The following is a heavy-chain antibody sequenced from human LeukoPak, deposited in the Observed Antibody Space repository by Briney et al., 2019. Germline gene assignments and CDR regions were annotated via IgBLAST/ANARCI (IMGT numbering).Heavy chain of an antibody. CDR1: GFTFSSYT. CDR3: AGDGGYCSGGSCYYYGMDV. Sequence: GGSLRLSCAASGFTFSSYTINWVRQAPGKGLEWVSSITSSSSYIYYADSLEGRFTISRDNAKNSLYLQMNSLRAEDTAVYYCAGDGGYCSGGSCYYYGMDVWGQGTTVTVSS. J-gene: IGHJ6*02. V-gene: IGHV3-21*01. D-gene: IGHD2-15*01. CDR2: ITSSSSYI.